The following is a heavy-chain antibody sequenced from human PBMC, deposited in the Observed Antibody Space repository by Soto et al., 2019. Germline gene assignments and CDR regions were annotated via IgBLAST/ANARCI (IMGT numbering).Heavy chain of an antibody. CDR2: INPNSGGT. CDR1: GYTFSGYY. CDR3: ARSLTEGYCTITGCYTRPLYGMDA. D-gene: IGHD2-2*02. V-gene: IGHV1-2*02. J-gene: IGHJ6*02. Sequence: ASVKVSCKASGYTFSGYYIHWLRQAPGQGLEWMGWINPNSGGTNYAQKFQGRVTVTRDTPTSTAYMELSRLTSDDTAVYYCARSLTEGYCTITGCYTRPLYGMDAWDQGTTVTVSS.